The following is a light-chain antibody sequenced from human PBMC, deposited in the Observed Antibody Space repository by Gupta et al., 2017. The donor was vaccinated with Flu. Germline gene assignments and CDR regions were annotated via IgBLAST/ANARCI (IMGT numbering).Light chain of an antibody. CDR3: SLYTSGSTYV. V-gene: IGLV2-18*01. CDR1: SSDFGRYND. Sequence: QSALTQSPSVSGSPGQSVTVSCPGISSDFGRYNDVAWYQQPPGTAPKLVIYEVNNRPSGVPDRFSGSKSGNTASLTISVLQAEDEADYYCSLYTSGSTYVFGTGTKVTVL. CDR2: EVN. J-gene: IGLJ1*01.